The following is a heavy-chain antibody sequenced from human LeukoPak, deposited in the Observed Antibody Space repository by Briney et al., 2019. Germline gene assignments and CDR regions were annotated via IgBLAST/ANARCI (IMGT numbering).Heavy chain of an antibody. Sequence: SETLSLTCTVSGGSISSYYWSWIRQPPGKGLEWIGYIYYSGSTNYNPSLKSRVTISVDTSKNQFSLKLSSVTAADTAVYYCARVGYYDSSGYQYPFLYYFDYWGQGTLVTVSS. CDR3: ARVGYYDSSGYQYPFLYYFDY. CDR1: GGSISSYY. V-gene: IGHV4-59*01. CDR2: IYYSGST. J-gene: IGHJ4*02. D-gene: IGHD3-22*01.